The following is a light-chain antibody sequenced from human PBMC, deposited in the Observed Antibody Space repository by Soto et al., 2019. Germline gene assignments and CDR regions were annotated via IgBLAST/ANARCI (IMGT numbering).Light chain of an antibody. CDR2: KAS. Sequence: DLQMTQSPSTLSASVGDRVTITCRASQSISTWLAWYQHKPGKAPKLLIYKASTLESGVPSRFSGSGSGTEFTLTISSLLPDDFATYYCQQYNSYSRTFGQGTKVEIK. CDR1: QSISTW. CDR3: QQYNSYSRT. V-gene: IGKV1-5*03. J-gene: IGKJ1*01.